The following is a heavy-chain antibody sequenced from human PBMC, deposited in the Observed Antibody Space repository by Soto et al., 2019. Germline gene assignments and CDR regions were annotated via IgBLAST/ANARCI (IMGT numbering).Heavy chain of an antibody. Sequence: GASVKVSCKASGYTFTSYGISCVRQAPGQGLEWMGWISAYNGNTNYAQKLQGRVTMTTDTSTSTAYMELRSLRSDDTAVYYCARSGARLGYCSSTSCSNPKYDAFDIWGQGTMVTVSS. D-gene: IGHD2-2*01. CDR2: ISAYNGNT. V-gene: IGHV1-18*01. CDR3: ARSGARLGYCSSTSCSNPKYDAFDI. CDR1: GYTFTSYG. J-gene: IGHJ3*02.